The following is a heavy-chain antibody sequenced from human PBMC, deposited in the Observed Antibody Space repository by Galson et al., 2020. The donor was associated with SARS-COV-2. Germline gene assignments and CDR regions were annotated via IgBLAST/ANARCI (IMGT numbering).Heavy chain of an antibody. CDR3: ARDLRSINMVRGVPYYYGMDV. J-gene: IGHJ6*02. Sequence: GESLKISCKASGYTFTGYYMHWVRQAPGQGLEWMGWINPNSGGTNYAQKFQGRVTMTRDTSISTAYMELSRLRSDDTAVYYCARDLRSINMVRGVPYYYGMDVWGQGTTVTVSS. CDR2: INPNSGGT. CDR1: GYTFTGYY. V-gene: IGHV1-2*02. D-gene: IGHD3-10*01.